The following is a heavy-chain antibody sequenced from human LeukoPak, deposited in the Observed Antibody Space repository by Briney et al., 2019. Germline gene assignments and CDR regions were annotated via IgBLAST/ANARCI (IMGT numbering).Heavy chain of an antibody. Sequence: SEALSLTCTVSGGSISSYYWSWIRQPPGKGLEWIGYIYYSGSTNYNPSLKSRVTISVDTSKNQFSLKLSSVTAADTAVYYCARRPPPGGAFDIWGQGTMVTVSS. D-gene: IGHD3-10*01. CDR1: GGSISSYY. J-gene: IGHJ3*02. V-gene: IGHV4-59*08. CDR3: ARRPPPGGAFDI. CDR2: IYYSGST.